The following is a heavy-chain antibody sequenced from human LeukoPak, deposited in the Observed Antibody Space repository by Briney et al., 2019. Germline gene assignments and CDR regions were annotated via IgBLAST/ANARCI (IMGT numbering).Heavy chain of an antibody. Sequence: GGSLRLSCAASGFTVSSNYMSWVRQAPGKGLEWVSVIYSGGSTYYADSVKGRFTISKDNSKNTLYLQMNSLRAEDTAVYYCARGRGYSGYDSDWWLGHPADYWGQGTLVTVSS. CDR1: GFTVSSNY. D-gene: IGHD5-12*01. J-gene: IGHJ4*02. V-gene: IGHV3-53*01. CDR2: IYSGGST. CDR3: ARGRGYSGYDSDWWLGHPADY.